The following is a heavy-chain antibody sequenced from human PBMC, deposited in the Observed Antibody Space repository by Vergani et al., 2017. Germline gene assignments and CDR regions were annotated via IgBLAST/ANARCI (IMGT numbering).Heavy chain of an antibody. CDR3: AKDQIGDYEENDY. CDR2: IKQDGSEK. CDR1: GFTFSSYW. J-gene: IGHJ4*02. D-gene: IGHD4-17*01. V-gene: IGHV3-7*01. Sequence: EVQLVESGGGLVQPGGSLRLSCAASGFTFSSYWMSWVRQAPGKGLEWVANIKQDGSEKYYVDSVKGRFTISRDNAKNSLYLQMNSLRAEDTAVYYCAKDQIGDYEENDYWGQGTLVTVSS.